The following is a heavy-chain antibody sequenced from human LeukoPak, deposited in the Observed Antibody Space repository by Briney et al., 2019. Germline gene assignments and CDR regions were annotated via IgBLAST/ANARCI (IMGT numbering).Heavy chain of an antibody. V-gene: IGHV4-39*07. Sequence: SETLSLTCTVSGGSISTSNYYWGWIRQPPGKGLEWIGNIFYSGSTYYGPSLKSRLTISLDTSRNQFSLKLSSVTAADTAVYYCARGNQYYYDSSGPQLLFDYWGQGTLVTVSS. CDR3: ARGNQYYYDSSGPQLLFDY. CDR2: IFYSGST. D-gene: IGHD3-22*01. J-gene: IGHJ4*02. CDR1: GGSISTSNYY.